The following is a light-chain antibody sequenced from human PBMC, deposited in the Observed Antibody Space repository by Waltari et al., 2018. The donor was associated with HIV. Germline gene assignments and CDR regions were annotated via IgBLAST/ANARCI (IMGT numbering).Light chain of an antibody. CDR2: EVS. Sequence: QSALPQPASVPGSPGPSIPISCVGTSSDIGNPQSVSWFQHHPGKAPKLIIYEVSKRPSGVPGRFSGSKSGNTASLTVSGLQAEDEAHYYCSSYAGSNNLGVFGGGTRLTVL. J-gene: IGLJ2*01. V-gene: IGLV2-8*01. CDR1: SSDIGNPQS. CDR3: SSYAGSNNLGV.